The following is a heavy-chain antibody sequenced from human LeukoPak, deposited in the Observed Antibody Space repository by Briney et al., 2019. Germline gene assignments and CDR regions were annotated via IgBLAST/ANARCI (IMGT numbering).Heavy chain of an antibody. CDR1: GFTFSSYS. D-gene: IGHD3-16*01. CDR3: AKGAYALVPYYYYYYMDV. V-gene: IGHV3-23*01. J-gene: IGHJ6*03. Sequence: GGSLRLSCAASGFTFSSYSMNWVRQAPGKGLEWVSGISRSGDKTYYAESVKGRFTISRDNAKNTLYLQMNSLRAEDTAVYFCAKGAYALVPYYYYYYMDVWGKGTAVTVSS. CDR2: ISRSGDKT.